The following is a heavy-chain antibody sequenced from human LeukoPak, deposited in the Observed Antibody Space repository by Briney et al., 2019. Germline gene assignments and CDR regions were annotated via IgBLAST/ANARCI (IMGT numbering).Heavy chain of an antibody. D-gene: IGHD3-3*01. CDR2: INPSGGST. CDR1: GYTFTSYY. V-gene: IGHV1-46*01. Sequence: GASVKVSCKASGYTFTSYYMQWVRQAPGQGLEWMGIINPSGGSTSYAQKFQGRVTMTRDTSTSTVYMELSSLRSEDSAVYYCARDLKRFLEWLPRGRAFDIWGQGTMVTVSS. J-gene: IGHJ3*02. CDR3: ARDLKRFLEWLPRGRAFDI.